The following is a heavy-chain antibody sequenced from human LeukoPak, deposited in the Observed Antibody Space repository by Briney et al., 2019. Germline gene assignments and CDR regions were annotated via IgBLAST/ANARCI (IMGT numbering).Heavy chain of an antibody. CDR3: VYAFDI. Sequence: SETLSLTCAVSGYSISSGYYWGWIRPPPGKGLEWIGSIYHSGSTYYNPSPKSRVTISVDTSKNQFSLKLSSVTAADTAVYYCVYAFDIWGQGTMVTVSS. CDR2: IYHSGST. CDR1: GYSISSGYY. J-gene: IGHJ3*02. V-gene: IGHV4-38-2*01.